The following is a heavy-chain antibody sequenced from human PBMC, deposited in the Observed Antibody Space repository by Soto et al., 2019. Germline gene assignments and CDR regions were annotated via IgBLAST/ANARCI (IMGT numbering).Heavy chain of an antibody. CDR3: AKDAEYYEFWSGSKGNNWFDP. J-gene: IGHJ5*02. D-gene: IGHD3-3*01. CDR2: ISGSGGST. Sequence: GGSLRLSCAASGFTFSSYAMSWVRQAPGKGLEWVSAISGSGGSTYYADSVKGRFTISRDNSKNTLYLQMNSLRAEDTAVYYCAKDAEYYEFWSGSKGNNWFDPWGQGTLVTVSS. V-gene: IGHV3-23*01. CDR1: GFTFSSYA.